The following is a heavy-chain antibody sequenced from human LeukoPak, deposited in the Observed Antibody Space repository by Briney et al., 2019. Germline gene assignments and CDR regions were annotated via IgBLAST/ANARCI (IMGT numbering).Heavy chain of an antibody. CDR3: ASQVVPAAIGGYYYYYMDV. V-gene: IGHV3-48*04. J-gene: IGHJ6*03. CDR1: GFTFSSYG. D-gene: IGHD2-2*01. Sequence: GGSLRLSCAASGFTFSSYGMTWVRQAPGKGLEWVSYISSSSSTIYYADSVKGRFTISRDNAKNSLYLQMNSLRAEDTAVYYCASQVVPAAIGGYYYYYMDVWGKGTTVTVSS. CDR2: ISSSSSTI.